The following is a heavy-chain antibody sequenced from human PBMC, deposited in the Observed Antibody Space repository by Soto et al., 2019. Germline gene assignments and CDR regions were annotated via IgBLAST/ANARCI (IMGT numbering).Heavy chain of an antibody. CDR1: GYTLTELS. CDR3: ATSTLPIGYDPYGGSFDY. Sequence: VSVKVSCKVSGYTLTELSMHWVRQAPGKGLEWMGGFDPEDGETIYAQKFQGRVTMTEDTSTDTAYMELSSLRSEDTAVYYCATSTLPIGYDPYGGSFDYCCQAPLLSVSS. CDR2: FDPEDGET. D-gene: IGHD5-12*01. V-gene: IGHV1-24*01. J-gene: IGHJ4*02.